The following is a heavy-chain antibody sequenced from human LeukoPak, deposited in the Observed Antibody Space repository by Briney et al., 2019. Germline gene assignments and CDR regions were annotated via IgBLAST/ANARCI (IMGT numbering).Heavy chain of an antibody. J-gene: IGHJ5*02. CDR1: GGAFNRHA. CDR3: ARGSLGYCSGGSCSWFDP. D-gene: IGHD2-15*01. V-gene: IGHV1-18*01. Sequence: ASVKVSCKASGGAFNRHAISWVRQAPGQGLEWMGWISDYNGNTKYEQKFQGRVTMTTDTSTSTAYMELRSLRSDDTAVYYCARGSLGYCSGGSCSWFDPWGQGTLVTVSS. CDR2: ISDYNGNT.